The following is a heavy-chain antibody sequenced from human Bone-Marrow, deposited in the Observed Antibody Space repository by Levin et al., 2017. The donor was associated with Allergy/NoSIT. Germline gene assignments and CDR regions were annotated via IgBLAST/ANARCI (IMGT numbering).Heavy chain of an antibody. D-gene: IGHD1-26*01. Sequence: GESLKISCKASGYTFTSYGISWVRQAPGQGLEWMGWISAYNGNTNYAQKLQGRVTMTTDTSTSTAYMELRSLRSDDTAVYYCARVLGGSYQLHPPTDWGQGTLVTVSS. V-gene: IGHV1-18*01. CDR2: ISAYNGNT. J-gene: IGHJ4*02. CDR3: ARVLGGSYQLHPPTD. CDR1: GYTFTSYG.